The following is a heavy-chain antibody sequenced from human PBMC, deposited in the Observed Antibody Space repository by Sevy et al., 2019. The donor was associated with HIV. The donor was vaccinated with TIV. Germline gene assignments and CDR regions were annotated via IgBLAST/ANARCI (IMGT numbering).Heavy chain of an antibody. CDR3: AAASRNSVPY. CDR2: IYYSGST. V-gene: IGHV4-59*13. Sequence: SETLSLTCTVSGGSISSYYWSWIRQSPGKGPEWIGYIYYSGSTNYNPSLNSRVTISVDTSKKQFSLKVFSMTTADTAVYYRAAASRNSVPYWGQGTLVTVSS. CDR1: GGSISSYY. J-gene: IGHJ4*02. D-gene: IGHD1-7*01.